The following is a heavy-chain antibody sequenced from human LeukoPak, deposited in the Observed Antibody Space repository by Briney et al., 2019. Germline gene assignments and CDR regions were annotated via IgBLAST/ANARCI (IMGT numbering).Heavy chain of an antibody. CDR2: IYSSGRTI. J-gene: IGHJ4*02. Sequence: GGSLRLSCAASGFTFSSYSMNWVRQAPGKGLEWVSYIYSSGRTIYYADSVKGRFTISRDNAKKILYLQMNSLRAEDTAVYYCARGHSFLWGQGTLVTVSS. CDR1: GFTFSSYS. CDR3: ARGHSFL. V-gene: IGHV3-48*01. D-gene: IGHD2-21*01.